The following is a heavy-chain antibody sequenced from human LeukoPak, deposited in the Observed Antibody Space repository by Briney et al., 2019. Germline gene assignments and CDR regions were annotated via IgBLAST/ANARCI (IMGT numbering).Heavy chain of an antibody. J-gene: IGHJ4*02. Sequence: ASVKVSCKASGYTFTSYDINWVRQATGQGLEWMGWISGYNGKTNYAQKLQGRVTMTTDTSTSTAYMELRSLRSDDTVVYYCARDYRDVLLWFGELSKWGQGTLVTVSS. CDR1: GYTFTSYD. V-gene: IGHV1-18*01. CDR3: ARDYRDVLLWFGELSK. D-gene: IGHD3-10*01. CDR2: ISGYNGKT.